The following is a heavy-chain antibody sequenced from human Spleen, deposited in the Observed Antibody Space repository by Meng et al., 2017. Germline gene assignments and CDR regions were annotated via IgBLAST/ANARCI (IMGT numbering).Heavy chain of an antibody. CDR1: GFYFNNAW. V-gene: IGHV3-15*01. CDR3: ARGRNDYGWGIYRPPWAWFDP. D-gene: IGHD3-16*02. J-gene: IGHJ5*02. CDR2: IKSNTDGGTA. Sequence: GESLKISCAASGFYFNNAWMSWVRQAPGKGLEWVGRIKSNTDGGTAEYAAPVTGRFTISRDDSKSTLYLQMNSLRAEDTAVYYCARGRNDYGWGIYRPPWAWFDPWGQGTLVTVSS.